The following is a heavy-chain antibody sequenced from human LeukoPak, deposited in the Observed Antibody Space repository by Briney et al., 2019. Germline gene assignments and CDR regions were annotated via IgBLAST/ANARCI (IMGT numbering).Heavy chain of an antibody. CDR1: HYTFTSYG. Sequence: ASVKVSCRASHYTFTSYGISWVRQAPGQGLEWMGWISAYNGNTDFAQKLQGRVTMTTDPSTSTAYMELRSLRSDDTAVYYCARDLGYCGGGSCYPMYYFDYWGQGTLVTVSS. V-gene: IGHV1-18*01. J-gene: IGHJ4*02. CDR3: ARDLGYCGGGSCYPMYYFDY. CDR2: ISAYNGNT. D-gene: IGHD2-15*01.